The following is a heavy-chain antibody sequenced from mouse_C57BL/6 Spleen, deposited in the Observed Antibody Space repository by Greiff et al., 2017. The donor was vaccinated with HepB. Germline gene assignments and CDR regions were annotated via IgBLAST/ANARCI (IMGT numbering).Heavy chain of an antibody. J-gene: IGHJ2*01. V-gene: IGHV1-52*01. D-gene: IGHD1-1*01. CDR3: ASSPIYYYGSSYYFDY. CDR1: GYTFTSYW. CDR2: IDPSDSET. Sequence: QVQLQQPGAELVRPGSSVKLSCKASGYTFTSYWMHWVKQRPIQGLEWIGNIDPSDSETHYNQKFKDKATLTVDKSSSTAYMQLSSLTSEDSAVYYCASSPIYYYGSSYYFDYWGQGTTLTVSS.